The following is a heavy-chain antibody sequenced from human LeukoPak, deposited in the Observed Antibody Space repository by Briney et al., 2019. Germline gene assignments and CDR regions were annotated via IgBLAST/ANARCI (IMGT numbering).Heavy chain of an antibody. CDR1: GYTFTSYG. V-gene: IGHV1-18*01. CDR3: ARPDDYVWGSYRWPWFDP. Sequence: VASVKVSCKASGYTFTSYGISWVRQAPGQGLEWMGWISAYNGNTNYAQKLQGRVTMTTDTSTSTAYMELRSLRSDDTAVYYCARPDDYVWGSYRWPWFDPWGQGTLVTVSS. D-gene: IGHD3-16*02. J-gene: IGHJ5*02. CDR2: ISAYNGNT.